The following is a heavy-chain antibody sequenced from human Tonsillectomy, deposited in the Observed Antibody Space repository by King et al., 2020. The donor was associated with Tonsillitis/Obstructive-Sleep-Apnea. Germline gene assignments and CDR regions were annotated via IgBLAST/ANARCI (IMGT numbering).Heavy chain of an antibody. D-gene: IGHD2-2*02. CDR3: AGDRDFSRTSWYNAFDI. V-gene: IGHV3-30*04. Sequence: VQLVESGGGVVQPGRSLRLSCAASGFTFSTYAMHWVRQAPGRGLEWVAVISYDGSNNYYADSVKGRFTISRDNSKNTLYLQMNSLRAEDTAVYYCAGDRDFSRTSWYNAFDIWGQGTMVTVSS. J-gene: IGHJ3*02. CDR1: GFTFSTYA. CDR2: ISYDGSNN.